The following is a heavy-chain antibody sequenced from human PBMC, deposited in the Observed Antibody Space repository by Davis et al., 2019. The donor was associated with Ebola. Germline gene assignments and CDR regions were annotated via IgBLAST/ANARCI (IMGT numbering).Heavy chain of an antibody. J-gene: IGHJ4*02. CDR1: GFTFSSYS. D-gene: IGHD1-14*01. Sequence: GESLKISCAASGFTFSSYSMNWVRQAPGKGLEWVSSISSSSSYIYYVDSVKGRFTISRDNSKNTLYLQMNSLRAEDTAVYYCAKPRFPGTGYFDYWGQGTLVTVSS. CDR2: ISSSSSYI. V-gene: IGHV3-21*01. CDR3: AKPRFPGTGYFDY.